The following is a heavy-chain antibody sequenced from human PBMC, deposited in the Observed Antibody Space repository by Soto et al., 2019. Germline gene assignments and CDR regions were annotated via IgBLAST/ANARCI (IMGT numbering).Heavy chain of an antibody. Sequence: KSSETLSLTCTVSGGSISSGDYYWSWISQPPGKSLEWIGYIYYSGSPYYNPSLKSRVTISVDTSKNQFSLKLSSVTAADTAVYYCAGRTYYDILTGYYPPNASDIWGQGTMGTVAS. D-gene: IGHD3-9*01. J-gene: IGHJ3*02. CDR3: AGRTYYDILTGYYPPNASDI. V-gene: IGHV4-30-4*01. CDR1: GGSISSGDYY. CDR2: IYYSGSP.